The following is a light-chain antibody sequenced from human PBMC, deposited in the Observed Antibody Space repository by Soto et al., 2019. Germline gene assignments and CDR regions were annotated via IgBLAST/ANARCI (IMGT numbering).Light chain of an antibody. CDR1: QSVKSRY. Sequence: IVLTQSPGTLSLSAGERATLPCKASQSVKSRYLAWYKHQPGQAPRLISYGASTRATGIPARFSGSGSGTEFTLTISRLEPEDFEVYYCQQYGSSPRTFGQGTKVDIK. J-gene: IGKJ1*01. CDR2: GAS. V-gene: IGKV3-20*01. CDR3: QQYGSSPRT.